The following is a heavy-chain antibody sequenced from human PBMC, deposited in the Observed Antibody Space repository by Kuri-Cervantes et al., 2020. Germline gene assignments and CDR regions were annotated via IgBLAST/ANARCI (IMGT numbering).Heavy chain of an antibody. CDR1: GFTFDDYG. J-gene: IGHJ4*02. D-gene: IGHD1-26*01. Sequence: GESLKISCAASGFTFDDYGMSWVRQAPGKGLEWVSGINWNGGSTGYADSVKGRFTISRDNSKNTLYLQMNSLRAGDTAVYYCARDRRSSSGSYAAYWGRGTLVTVSS. V-gene: IGHV3-20*04. CDR2: INWNGGST. CDR3: ARDRRSSSGSYAAY.